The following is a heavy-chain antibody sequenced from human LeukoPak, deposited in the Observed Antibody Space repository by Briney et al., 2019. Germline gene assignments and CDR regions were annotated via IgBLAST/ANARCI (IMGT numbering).Heavy chain of an antibody. CDR3: ARDVHPGKSGHFDY. J-gene: IGHJ4*02. D-gene: IGHD6-25*01. V-gene: IGHV3-30-3*01. CDR1: GFTFGKYW. Sequence: GGSLRLSCVASGFTFGKYWMSWVRQAPGKGLEWVAVISYDGSNKYYADSVKGRFTISRDNSKNTLYLQMNSLRAEDTAVYYCARDVHPGKSGHFDYWGQGTLVTVSS. CDR2: ISYDGSNK.